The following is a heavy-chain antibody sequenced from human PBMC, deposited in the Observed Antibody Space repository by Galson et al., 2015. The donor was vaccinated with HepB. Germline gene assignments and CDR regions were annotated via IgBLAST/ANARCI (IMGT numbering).Heavy chain of an antibody. J-gene: IGHJ4*02. CDR3: AKSSDYYDRSGPKSWARY. Sequence: SLRLSCAASGFTVSSNYMSWVRQAPGKGLEWVSVIYSGGSTYYADSVKDRFTISRDNSKNTLYLQMNSLRAEDTAVYYCAKSSDYYDRSGPKSWARYWGQGALVTVSS. CDR1: GFTVSSNY. D-gene: IGHD3-22*01. CDR2: IYSGGST. V-gene: IGHV3-53*05.